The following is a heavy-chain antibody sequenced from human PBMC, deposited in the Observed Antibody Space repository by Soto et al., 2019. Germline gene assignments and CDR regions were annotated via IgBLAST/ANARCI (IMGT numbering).Heavy chain of an antibody. CDR3: AREGYCSGGSCYSYNWFDP. V-gene: IGHV4-61*08. Sequence: PSETLSLTCTVSGGSISSGGYYWSWIRQPPGKGLEWIGYIYYSGSTNYNPSLKSRVTISVDTSKNQFSLKLSSVTAADTAVYYCAREGYCSGGSCYSYNWFDPWGQGTLVTVSS. CDR2: IYYSGST. J-gene: IGHJ5*02. CDR1: GGSISSGGYY. D-gene: IGHD2-15*01.